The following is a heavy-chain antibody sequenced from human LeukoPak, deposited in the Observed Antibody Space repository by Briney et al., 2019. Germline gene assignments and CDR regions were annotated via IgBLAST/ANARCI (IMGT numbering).Heavy chain of an antibody. CDR3: ARWAYCGGGCWPNSFDY. J-gene: IGHJ4*02. Sequence: KPSETLSLTCTVSGGSISSFYWSWIRQPPGKGLEWIGYIYSSGSATYNPSLKSRVTMSVDTSKNQFSLRLSSMTAADTAVYYCARWAYCGGGCWPNSFDYWGQGTLVTVSS. CDR1: GGSISSFY. CDR2: IYSSGSA. D-gene: IGHD2-21*02. V-gene: IGHV4-59*01.